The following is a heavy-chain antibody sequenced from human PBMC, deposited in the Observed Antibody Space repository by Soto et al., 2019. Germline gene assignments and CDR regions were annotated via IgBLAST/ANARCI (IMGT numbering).Heavy chain of an antibody. D-gene: IGHD2-2*01. Sequence: SVKVSCKASGCTFSSYTISCVRQAPGQGLEWMGRIIPILGIANYAQKFQGRVTITADKSTSTAYMELSSLRSEDTAVYYCARVGQRYCSSTSCQFDYWGQGTLVTVS. CDR1: GCTFSSYT. CDR3: ARVGQRYCSSTSCQFDY. V-gene: IGHV1-69*02. J-gene: IGHJ4*02. CDR2: IIPILGIA.